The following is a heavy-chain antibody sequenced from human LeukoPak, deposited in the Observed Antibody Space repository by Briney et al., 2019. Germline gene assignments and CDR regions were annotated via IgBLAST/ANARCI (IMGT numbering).Heavy chain of an antibody. Sequence: GGSLRLSCAASGNYCMHWVRQAPGKGLVWVSHINSDGSWTSYADSVKGRFTISKDNSKNTLYLQMNSLRAEDTAVYYCAKARDYGGKVYYFDYWGQGTLVTVSS. V-gene: IGHV3-74*01. J-gene: IGHJ4*02. CDR3: AKARDYGGKVYYFDY. D-gene: IGHD4-23*01. CDR2: INSDGSWT. CDR1: GNYC.